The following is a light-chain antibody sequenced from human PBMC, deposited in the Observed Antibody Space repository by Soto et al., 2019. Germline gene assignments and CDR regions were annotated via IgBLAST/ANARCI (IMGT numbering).Light chain of an antibody. CDR1: QSINSR. J-gene: IGKJ1*01. Sequence: DIQMTQSPSSLSASVGDTVTITCRASQSINSRFSWYQQKAGQAPKLLIYAASRLQSGVPSRFSGSGSGTDFTLTISSLQPEDFATYYCQQSYSTPPTFGQGTKVHIK. CDR2: AAS. CDR3: QQSYSTPPT. V-gene: IGKV1-39*01.